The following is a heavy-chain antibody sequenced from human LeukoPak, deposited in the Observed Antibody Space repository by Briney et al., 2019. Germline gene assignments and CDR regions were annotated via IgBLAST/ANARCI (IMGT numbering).Heavy chain of an antibody. CDR3: ARGVNELPADY. Sequence: PGGSLRLSCAASGFTVSSNYMSWVRQAPGKGLEWVSVIYSGGSTYYPDSVKGRFTISRDNSKNTLYLQMNSLRAEDTAVYYCARGVNELPADYWGQGTLVTVSS. CDR1: GFTVSSNY. D-gene: IGHD1-1*01. J-gene: IGHJ4*02. V-gene: IGHV3-53*01. CDR2: IYSGGST.